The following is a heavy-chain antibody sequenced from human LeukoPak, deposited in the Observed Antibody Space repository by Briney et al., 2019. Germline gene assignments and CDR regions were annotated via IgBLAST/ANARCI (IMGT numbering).Heavy chain of an antibody. J-gene: IGHJ5*02. CDR2: ISSSGSTI. Sequence: GGSLRLSCAASGFTFSSYEMNWVRQAPGKGLEWVSYISSSGSTIYYADSVKGRFTISRDNAKNSLYLQMNSLRVEDTAVYFCARRAGWFDPWGQGTLVTVSS. V-gene: IGHV3-48*03. D-gene: IGHD6-13*01. CDR1: GFTFSSYE. CDR3: ARRAGWFDP.